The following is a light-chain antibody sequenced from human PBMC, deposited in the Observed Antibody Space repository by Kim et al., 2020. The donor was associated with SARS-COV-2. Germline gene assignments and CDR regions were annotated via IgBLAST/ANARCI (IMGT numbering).Light chain of an antibody. CDR2: KAS. CDR1: QSISSW. Sequence: DIQMTQSPSTLSASVEDRATITCRASQSISSWLAWYQQKPGKAPNLLIYKASSLQSGVPSRFSGSGSGTEFTLTISSLQPDDFANYYCQRNNSYPWTFGQRTKVDIK. V-gene: IGKV1-5*03. J-gene: IGKJ1*01. CDR3: QRNNSYPWT.